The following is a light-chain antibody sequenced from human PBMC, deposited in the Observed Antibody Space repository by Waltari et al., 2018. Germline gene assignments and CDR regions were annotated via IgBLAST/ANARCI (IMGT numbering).Light chain of an antibody. CDR2: DVS. J-gene: IGLJ1*01. CDR1: DSDFGDYPY. Sequence: QSALTQPRSVSGSPGQSVTISCTGTDSDFGDYPYVSWYQQRPGKVPTLILYDVSQRPSGVPDLFSGSKSGNTASLTISGLQPEDEADYYCCSYIGRFGTGTKVSVL. V-gene: IGLV2-11*01. CDR3: CSYIGR.